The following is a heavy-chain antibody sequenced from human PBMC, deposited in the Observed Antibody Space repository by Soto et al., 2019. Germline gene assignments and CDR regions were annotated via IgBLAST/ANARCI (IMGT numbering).Heavy chain of an antibody. CDR3: VVGREDVVAGQLDH. D-gene: IGHD2-15*01. CDR2: IYYSGRT. V-gene: IGHV4-31*03. CDR1: GGSIRSGGHY. J-gene: IGHJ4*02. Sequence: QMQLQESGPGLVKPSQTLSLTCTVSGGSIRSGGHYWTWIRQVPGQGLEWIGYIYYSGRTYYSPSLQSRLTISVDTSQNQFSLRLTSVTAADTAIYYCVVGREDVVAGQLDHWGQGALVTVSS.